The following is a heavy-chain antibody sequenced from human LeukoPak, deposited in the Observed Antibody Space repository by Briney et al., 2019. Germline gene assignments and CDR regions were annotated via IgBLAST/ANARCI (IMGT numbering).Heavy chain of an antibody. D-gene: IGHD6-13*01. CDR1: GFTFSTYW. Sequence: PGGSLRLSCAASGFTFSTYWMSWVRQAPGKGLEWVANIKQDGSEEYYVDSVKGRCTISRDNAKNSLFLQMNSLRAEDTALYYCVKDLSSNWYSFDYWGQGTLVTVSS. CDR3: VKDLSSNWYSFDY. CDR2: IKQDGSEE. V-gene: IGHV3-7*01. J-gene: IGHJ4*02.